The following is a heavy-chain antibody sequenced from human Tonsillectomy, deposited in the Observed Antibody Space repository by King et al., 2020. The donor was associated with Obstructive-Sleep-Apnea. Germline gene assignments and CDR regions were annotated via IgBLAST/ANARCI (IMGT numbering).Heavy chain of an antibody. CDR2: IYHSGST. CDR1: GGSISSINW. D-gene: IGHD3-10*01. V-gene: IGHV4-4*02. CDR3: SGGSAFRGVIITELSY. J-gene: IGHJ4*02. Sequence: VQLQESGPGLVKPSGTLSLTFAVSGGSISSINWWSWVRQPPGKGLEWIWEIYHSGSTNYNPSLKRRVTISVDKSKNQFSLKLSSVTAADTAVYYCSGGSAFRGVIITELSYWGQGTLVTVSS.